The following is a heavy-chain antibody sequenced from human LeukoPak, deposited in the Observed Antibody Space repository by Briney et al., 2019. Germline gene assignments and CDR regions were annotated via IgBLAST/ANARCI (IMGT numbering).Heavy chain of an antibody. Sequence: PGGSLRLSCAASGFTFSSYAMSWVRQAPGKGLEWVSGITDSGTTIYYADSVKGRFTISRDNAKNSVYLQMNSLSVEDTAVYYCAREIWGQGTMVTVSS. J-gene: IGHJ3*02. V-gene: IGHV3-48*03. CDR2: ITDSGTTI. CDR3: AREI. CDR1: GFTFSSYA.